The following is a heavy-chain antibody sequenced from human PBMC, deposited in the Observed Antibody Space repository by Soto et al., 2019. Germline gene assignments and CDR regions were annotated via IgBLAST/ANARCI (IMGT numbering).Heavy chain of an antibody. CDR3: ARDDGSGNYYFDY. V-gene: IGHV1-2*02. Sequence: QGQLVQSGAEVKKPGASVKVSCKASGYTFTGFYINWVRPAPGQGLEWMGWINPKSGRTKFAQKFQGRVTMTRDTSITTAYMDVNRLTSDDTAVYYCARDDGSGNYYFDYWGQGTLVTVSS. CDR2: INPKSGRT. CDR1: GYTFTGFY. D-gene: IGHD3-10*01. J-gene: IGHJ4*01.